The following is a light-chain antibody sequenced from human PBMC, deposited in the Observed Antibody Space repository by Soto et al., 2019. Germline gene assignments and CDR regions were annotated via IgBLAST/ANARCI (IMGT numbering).Light chain of an antibody. J-gene: IGKJ4*01. CDR3: QEFASN. CDR2: GAS. V-gene: IGKV3-20*01. CDR1: HSMSNSN. Sequence: IVLTQSPGTLSLSPGDRATLSCRASHSMSNSNLAWYQHKPGQAPRLLIYGASNRATGIPDRFSGSGSGTDFIFTINRLEPEDFAVYYCQEFASNFGGGTKVEIK.